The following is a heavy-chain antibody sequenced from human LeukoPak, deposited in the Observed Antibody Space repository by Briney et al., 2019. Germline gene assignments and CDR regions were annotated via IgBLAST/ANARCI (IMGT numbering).Heavy chain of an antibody. CDR1: GYTFTSYY. CDR2: INPSGGST. Sequence: ASVKVSCKASGYTFTSYYMHWVRQAPGQGLEWMGIINPSGGSTSYAQKFQGRVTMTRDTSTSTVYMELSSLRAEDTALYYCAQGAKGGWYYYYYGMDVWGQGTTVTVSS. J-gene: IGHJ6*02. D-gene: IGHD6-19*01. V-gene: IGHV1-46*01. CDR3: AQGAKGGWYYYYYGMDV.